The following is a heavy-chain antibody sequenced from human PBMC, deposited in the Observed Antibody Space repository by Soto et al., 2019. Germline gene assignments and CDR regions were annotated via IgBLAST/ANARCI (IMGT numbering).Heavy chain of an antibody. V-gene: IGHV4-4*02. Sequence: SETLSLTCAVSGGSISSSNWWSWVRQPPGRGLEWIGEIYYSGSTNYNPSLKSRVTISVDKSKNQFSLKLSSVTAADTAVYYCARGSDYDSHTYDYWGQGNAVTVS. CDR3: ARGSDYDSHTYDY. J-gene: IGHJ4*02. CDR1: GGSISSSNW. D-gene: IGHD5-12*01. CDR2: IYYSGST.